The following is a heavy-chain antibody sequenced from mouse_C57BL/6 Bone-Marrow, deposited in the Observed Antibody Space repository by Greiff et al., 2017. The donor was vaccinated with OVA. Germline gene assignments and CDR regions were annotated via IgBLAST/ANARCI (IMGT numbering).Heavy chain of an antibody. CDR3: ARQPPYYSNYDAMDY. D-gene: IGHD2-5*01. Sequence: EVKVVESGGGLVQPGGSLKLSCAASGFTFSDYGMAWVRQAPRKGPEWVAFISNLAYSIYYADTVTGRFTISSENAKNTLYLEMSSLRSEDTAMYYCARQPPYYSNYDAMDYWGQGTSVTVSS. CDR2: ISNLAYSI. V-gene: IGHV5-15*01. CDR1: GFTFSDYG. J-gene: IGHJ4*01.